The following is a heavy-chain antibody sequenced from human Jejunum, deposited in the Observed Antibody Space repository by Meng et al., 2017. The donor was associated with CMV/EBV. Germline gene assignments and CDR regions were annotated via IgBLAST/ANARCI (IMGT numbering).Heavy chain of an antibody. CDR1: ELHFNNYA. CDR2: ITWNSGVI. Sequence: ALELHFNNYAMHRVRRAPGKGLEWVSGITWNSGVIGYADSVKGRFTIYRDNANNSLYLQMNSLRAEDTAFYYCAITRGTAYGMDVWGQGTTVTVSS. V-gene: IGHV3-9*01. J-gene: IGHJ6*02. D-gene: IGHD1-1*01. CDR3: AITRGTAYGMDV.